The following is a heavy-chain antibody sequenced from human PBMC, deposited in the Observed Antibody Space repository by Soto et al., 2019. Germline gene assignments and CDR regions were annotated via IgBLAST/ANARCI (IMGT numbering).Heavy chain of an antibody. CDR2: ISPYNGHT. V-gene: IGHV1-18*01. Sequence: ASVKVSCKASGYSFTSYGISWVRRAPGQVLEWMGWISPYNGHTQFVERFQGRVTMTTDTSTKTAYMELRNLRSDDTAHYYCARDLTIVPATHPRLENYGMDVWGQGTTVTVS. J-gene: IGHJ6*02. D-gene: IGHD2-2*01. CDR3: ARDLTIVPATHPRLENYGMDV. CDR1: GYSFTSYG.